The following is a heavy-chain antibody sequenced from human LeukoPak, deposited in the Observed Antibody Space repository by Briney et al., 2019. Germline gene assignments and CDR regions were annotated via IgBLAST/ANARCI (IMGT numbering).Heavy chain of an antibody. CDR3: ATTKSCGGDCYYFDY. D-gene: IGHD2-21*02. CDR2: INPSGGGT. Sequence: ASVTVSCKASGYTFTKYYMHWVRQAPGQGLEWMGLINPSGGGTSYALKFQGRFTMTRDTSTNTVYMQLSSLRSEDTAVFYCATTKSCGGDCYYFDYWGQGTLVSVTS. V-gene: IGHV1-46*01. J-gene: IGHJ4*02. CDR1: GYTFTKYY.